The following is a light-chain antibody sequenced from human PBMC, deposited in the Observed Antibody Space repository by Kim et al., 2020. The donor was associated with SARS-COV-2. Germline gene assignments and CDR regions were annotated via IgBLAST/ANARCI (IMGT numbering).Light chain of an antibody. V-gene: IGKV1-39*01. CDR2: AAS. Sequence: SVGDRVTITCRASKSISSYLNWYQQKPGKAPKLLIYAASSLQSGVPSRFSGSGSGTDFTLTISSLQPEDFATYYCQQSYSTPPENSFGQGTKLEI. CDR1: KSISSY. J-gene: IGKJ2*03. CDR3: QQSYSTPPENS.